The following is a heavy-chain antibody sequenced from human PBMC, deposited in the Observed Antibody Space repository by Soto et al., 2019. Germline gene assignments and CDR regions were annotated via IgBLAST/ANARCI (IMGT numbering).Heavy chain of an antibody. CDR3: ARCDFWSGYYQNYYYGMDV. D-gene: IGHD3-3*01. CDR2: IYYSGST. V-gene: IGHV4-30-4*01. J-gene: IGHJ6*02. CDR1: GGSISSGDYY. Sequence: SETLSLTFTLSGGSISSGDYYWSCILHPQGKGLEWIGYIYYSGSTYYNPSLKSRVTISVDTSKNQFSLKLSSVTAADTAVYYCARCDFWSGYYQNYYYGMDVWGQGTTVT.